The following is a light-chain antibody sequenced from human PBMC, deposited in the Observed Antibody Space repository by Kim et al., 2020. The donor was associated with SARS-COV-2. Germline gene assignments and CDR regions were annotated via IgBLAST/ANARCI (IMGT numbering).Light chain of an antibody. V-gene: IGKV3D-15*01. Sequence: SPGEKVPLSCRPSETVSNKLAWYQQKPGQAPSLLIYDASSRAAGIPDRFRGRGSGTEFTLTITSLQPEDSAVYYCKQFKDWPPLTFGGGTKVDIK. J-gene: IGKJ4*01. CDR2: DAS. CDR1: ETVSNK. CDR3: KQFKDWPPLT.